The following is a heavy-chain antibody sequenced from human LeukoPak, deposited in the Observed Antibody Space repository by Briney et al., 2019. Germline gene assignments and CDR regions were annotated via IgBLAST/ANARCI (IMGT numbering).Heavy chain of an antibody. CDR2: IRSKANSYAT. D-gene: IGHD6-13*01. J-gene: IGHJ3*02. V-gene: IGHV3-73*01. CDR1: GFTFSGSA. CDR3: TRPAKRIAAAGTHDAFDI. Sequence: HPGGSLRLSCAASGFTFSGSAMHWVRQASGKGLEWVGRIRSKANSYATAYAASVKGRFTISRDDSKSTAYLQMNSLKTEDTAVYYCTRPAKRIAAAGTHDAFDIWGQGTMVTVSS.